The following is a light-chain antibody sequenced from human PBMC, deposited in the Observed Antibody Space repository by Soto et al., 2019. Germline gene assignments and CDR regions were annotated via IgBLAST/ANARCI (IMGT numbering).Light chain of an antibody. Sequence: DIPMTQSPSSLSASVGDRVTITCRASQSISSYLNWYQQKPRKAPKLLIYAASSLQSGVPSRFSGSGSGSDFTLTISSLQPEDFATYYCQQSYSTHTFGQGTKLEIK. CDR1: QSISSY. CDR2: AAS. CDR3: QQSYSTHT. J-gene: IGKJ2*01. V-gene: IGKV1-39*01.